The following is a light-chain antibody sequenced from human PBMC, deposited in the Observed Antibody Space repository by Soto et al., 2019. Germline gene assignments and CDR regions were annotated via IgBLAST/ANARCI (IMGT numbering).Light chain of an antibody. V-gene: IGLV1-51*01. J-gene: IGLJ2*01. CDR3: GTWDSSLSAVV. Sequence: QSVLTQPPSVSAAPGQKVTISFSGSSSNIGNNYVSWYQQLPGTAPKLLIYDNNKRPSGIPDRFSGSKSGTSATLGITGLQTWDEADYYCGTWDSSLSAVVFGGGTKLTVL. CDR2: DNN. CDR1: SSNIGNNY.